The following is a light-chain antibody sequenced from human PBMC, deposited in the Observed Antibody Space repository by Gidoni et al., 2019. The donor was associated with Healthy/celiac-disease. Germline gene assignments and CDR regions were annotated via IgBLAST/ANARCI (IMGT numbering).Light chain of an antibody. CDR2: DAS. CDR3: QQYDNLPRT. Sequence: IQMTPSPSSLSASVGDRVTITCQASQDISHYLNWYQQQPGKAPKLLIYDASNLETGVPSRFSGSGSGTDFTFTISSLQPEDIATYYCQQYDNLPRTFXGXTKVEIK. V-gene: IGKV1-33*01. J-gene: IGKJ4*01. CDR1: QDISHY.